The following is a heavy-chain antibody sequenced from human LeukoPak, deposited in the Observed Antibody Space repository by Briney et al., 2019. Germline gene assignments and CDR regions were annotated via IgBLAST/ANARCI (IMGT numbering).Heavy chain of an antibody. CDR3: ARDGASTVTTMYYYYMDV. Sequence: GGSLRLSCAASGFTFSSYFMNWVRQAPGTGLEWVSSISSSSSYIYYADSLKGRFTISRDNAKNSLYLQMNSLRAEDTALYYCARDGASTVTTMYYYYMDVWGKGTTVTVSS. D-gene: IGHD4-17*01. V-gene: IGHV3-21*04. CDR2: ISSSSSYI. CDR1: GFTFSSYF. J-gene: IGHJ6*03.